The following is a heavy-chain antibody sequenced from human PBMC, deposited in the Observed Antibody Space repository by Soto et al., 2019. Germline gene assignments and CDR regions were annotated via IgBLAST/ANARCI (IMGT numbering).Heavy chain of an antibody. CDR2: ISGSGGST. CDR3: AKGAWIPTLYYFDY. D-gene: IGHD5-18*01. V-gene: IGHV3-23*01. Sequence: EVQLLESGGGLVQPGGSLRLSCAASGFTFSSYAMSWVRQAPGKGLEWVSAISGSGGSTYYADSVMGRFTLSRDNSKNTLYLQMHSLRAEDTAVYYCAKGAWIPTLYYFDYWGQGTLVTVSS. J-gene: IGHJ4*02. CDR1: GFTFSSYA.